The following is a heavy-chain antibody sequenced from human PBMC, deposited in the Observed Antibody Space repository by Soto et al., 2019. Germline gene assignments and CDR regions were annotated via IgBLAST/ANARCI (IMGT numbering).Heavy chain of an antibody. J-gene: IGHJ3*02. CDR1: GGTFSSYA. CDR2: IIPIFGTA. V-gene: IGHV1-69*12. D-gene: IGHD2-21*02. Sequence: QVQLVQSGAEVKKPGSSVKVSCKASGGTFSSYAISWVRQAPGQGLEWMGGIIPIFGTANYAQKFQGRVTITADESTSTAYMELSSRRSEDTAVYYCARGGGHIVVVTAIHAFDIWGQGTMVTVSS. CDR3: ARGGGHIVVVTAIHAFDI.